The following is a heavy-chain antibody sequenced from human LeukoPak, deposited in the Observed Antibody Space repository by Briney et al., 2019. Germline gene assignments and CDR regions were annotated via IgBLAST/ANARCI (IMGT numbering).Heavy chain of an antibody. CDR1: GYRFTRYW. CDR2: IYPGDSDT. V-gene: IGHV5-51*01. CDR3: ARHSMVRGYWFDP. D-gene: IGHD3-10*01. J-gene: IGHJ5*02. Sequence: GESLKISCKGSGYRFTRYWIGWGRPMPGKGVGGMGIIYPGDSDTRYSPSFQGQVTISADRSISTAYLQWSSLKASDTAMYYCARHSMVRGYWFDPWGQGTLVTVSP.